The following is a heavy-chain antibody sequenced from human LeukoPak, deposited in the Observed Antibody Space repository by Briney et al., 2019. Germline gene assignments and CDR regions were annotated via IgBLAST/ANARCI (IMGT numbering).Heavy chain of an antibody. V-gene: IGHV3-23*01. J-gene: IGHJ4*02. D-gene: IGHD2-15*01. Sequence: GGSLRLSCAASGFTVNRRAMSWVRQAPGKGLEWLASITNNGGKTYYADSVKGRFIISRDESQNTVDLTMSSLRVEDTALYYCAKDHPSDGWPTFESWGPGVLVTVSS. CDR1: GFTVNRRA. CDR3: AKDHPSDGWPTFES. CDR2: ITNNGGKT.